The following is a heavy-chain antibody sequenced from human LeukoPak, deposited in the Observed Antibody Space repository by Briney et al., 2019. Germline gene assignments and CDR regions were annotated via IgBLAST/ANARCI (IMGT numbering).Heavy chain of an antibody. CDR1: GYRFTNYW. J-gene: IGHJ6*02. CDR2: ISSGDSNT. Sequence: GESLKISCKGSGYRFTNYWIGWVRQMPGKGLEWMGIISSGDSNTRYSPSFQGQVTISADKSISTAYLQWSSLKASDTAMYYCARLSYDILTGLAAYGMDVWGQGTTVTVSS. V-gene: IGHV5-51*01. CDR3: ARLSYDILTGLAAYGMDV. D-gene: IGHD3-9*01.